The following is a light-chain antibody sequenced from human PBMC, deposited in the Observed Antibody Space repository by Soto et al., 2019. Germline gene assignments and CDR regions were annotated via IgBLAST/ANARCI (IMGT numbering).Light chain of an antibody. J-gene: IGLJ2*01. Sequence: QLVLTQSPSASASLGASVKLTCTLSSGHSAYAIAWHQQLPEKGPRYLMKVKSDGSHSRGDGIPDRFSGSSSGAERYLTISSLQSEDEADYYCQTWGAGVIFGGGTKVTVL. CDR1: SGHSAYA. CDR2: VKSDGSH. CDR3: QTWGAGVI. V-gene: IGLV4-69*01.